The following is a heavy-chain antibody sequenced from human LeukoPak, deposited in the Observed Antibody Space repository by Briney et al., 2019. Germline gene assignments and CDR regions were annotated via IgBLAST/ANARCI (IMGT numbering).Heavy chain of an antibody. CDR1: GGSISSGGYF. D-gene: IGHD6-13*01. Sequence: SETLSLTCAVSGGSISSGGYFWNWIRQPPGKGLEWIGYIYHSGSTSYNPSLKSRVTISVDRSKTQFSLRLSSVTAADTAVYYCARAESSSRYSCWGQGTLVTVSS. CDR2: IYHSGST. CDR3: ARAESSSRYSC. V-gene: IGHV4-30-2*01. J-gene: IGHJ4*02.